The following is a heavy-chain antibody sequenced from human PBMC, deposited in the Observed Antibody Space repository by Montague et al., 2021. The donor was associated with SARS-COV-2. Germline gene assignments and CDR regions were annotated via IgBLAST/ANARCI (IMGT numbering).Heavy chain of an antibody. J-gene: IGHJ5*02. CDR1: GGSFSDNF. CDR3: ARIGYYDRSGFSDFVRWFDP. V-gene: IGHV4-34*01. D-gene: IGHD3-22*01. Sequence: SETLSLTCAVSGGSFSDNFWTWIRPTPGKGLEWIGEINRSGSTNYNQSLKSRLSISIDTSKTQFYLNLRSSTAADTAIYYCARIGYYDRSGFSDFVRWFDPWGPGTLVTVSS. CDR2: INRSGST.